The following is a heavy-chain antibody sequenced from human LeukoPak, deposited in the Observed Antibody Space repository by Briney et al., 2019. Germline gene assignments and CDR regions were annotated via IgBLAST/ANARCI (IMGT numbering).Heavy chain of an antibody. CDR2: INPNSGGT. V-gene: IGHV1-2*06. Sequence: ASVKVSCKASGHTFTGYYMHWLRQAPGQGLEWMGRINPNSGGTNYAQKFQGRVTMTRDTSISTAYMELSRLRSDDTAVYYCATVPYSSSWFPLGYWGQGTLVTVSS. CDR3: ATVPYSSSWFPLGY. CDR1: GHTFTGYY. J-gene: IGHJ4*02. D-gene: IGHD6-13*01.